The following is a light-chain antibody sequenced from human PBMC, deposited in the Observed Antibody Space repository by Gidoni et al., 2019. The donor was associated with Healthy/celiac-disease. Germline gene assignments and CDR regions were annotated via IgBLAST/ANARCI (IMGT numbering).Light chain of an antibody. J-gene: IGLJ2*01. V-gene: IGLV2-8*01. CDR1: SSDVGGYNY. Sequence: QSALTQPPSASGSPGQSVPLSCTGTSSDVGGYNYVSWYQQHPGKAPKLMIYEVSKRPSGVPDRFSGTKSGNTAALTVSGLQAEDEADYYCRSYAGSMVEFGGGTKLTVL. CDR2: EVS. CDR3: RSYAGSMVE.